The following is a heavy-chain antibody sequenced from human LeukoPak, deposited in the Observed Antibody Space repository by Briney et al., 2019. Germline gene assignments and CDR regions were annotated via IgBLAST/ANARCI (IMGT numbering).Heavy chain of an antibody. V-gene: IGHV4-59*01. CDR2: IYYSGST. D-gene: IGHD6-6*01. Sequence: SETLSLTCTVSGDSISNYYWSWIRQPPGKGMEWIGYIYYSGSTSYNPSLKSRVTISVDTSKNQFSLKLTSATAADTAVYYCARARGTYSRSSGFDYWGQGTLVTVSS. CDR1: GDSISNYY. CDR3: ARARGTYSRSSGFDY. J-gene: IGHJ4*02.